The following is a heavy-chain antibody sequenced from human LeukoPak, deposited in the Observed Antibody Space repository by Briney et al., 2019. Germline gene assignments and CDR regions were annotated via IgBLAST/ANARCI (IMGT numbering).Heavy chain of an antibody. CDR3: ARHPHYGAPLGGYYYMDV. CDR1: GYSFTSYW. J-gene: IGHJ6*03. V-gene: IGHV5-51*01. D-gene: IGHD4-17*01. Sequence: GESLKISCKGSGYSFTSYWIGWVRQLPGKGLEWMGIIYPSDSDTRYSPSFQGQVTISADKSISTAYLQWSSLKASDTAMYYCARHPHYGAPLGGYYYMDVWGKGTTVTVSS. CDR2: IYPSDSDT.